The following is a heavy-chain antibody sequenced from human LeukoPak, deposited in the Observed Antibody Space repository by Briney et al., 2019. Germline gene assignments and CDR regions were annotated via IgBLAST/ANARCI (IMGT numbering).Heavy chain of an antibody. D-gene: IGHD3-16*02. J-gene: IGHJ6*03. Sequence: PGGSLRLSCAASGFTFSSYWMSWVRQAPGKGLEWVANIKQDGSEKYYVDSVRGRFTISRDNAKNSLYLQMNSLRAEDTAVYYCARDPYYDYVWGSYRYYYYYMDVWGKGTTVTVSS. CDR2: IKQDGSEK. V-gene: IGHV3-7*01. CDR1: GFTFSSYW. CDR3: ARDPYYDYVWGSYRYYYYYMDV.